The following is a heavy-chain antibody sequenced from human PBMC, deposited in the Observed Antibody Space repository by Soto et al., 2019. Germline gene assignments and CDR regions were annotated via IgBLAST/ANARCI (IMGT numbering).Heavy chain of an antibody. Sequence: QVPLVESGGGVVQPGRSLRLSCAASGFTFSSYAMHWVRQAPGKGLEWVAVISYDGSNKYYADSVKGRFTISRDNSKNTLYLQMNSLRAEDTAVYYCARSVEMATIFDYWGQGTLVTVSS. J-gene: IGHJ4*02. CDR3: ARSVEMATIFDY. D-gene: IGHD5-12*01. V-gene: IGHV3-30-3*01. CDR2: ISYDGSNK. CDR1: GFTFSSYA.